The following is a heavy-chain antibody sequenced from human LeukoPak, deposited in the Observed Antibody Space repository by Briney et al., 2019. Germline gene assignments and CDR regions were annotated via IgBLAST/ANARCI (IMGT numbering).Heavy chain of an antibody. CDR1: GGSFSGYY. Sequence: SETLSLTCAVYGGSFSGYYWSWIRQPPGKGLEWIGEINHSGSTNCNPSLKSRVTISVDTSKNQFSLKLSSVTAADTAVYYCARGRRTGITIFGVVKLANWFDPWGQGTLVTVSS. J-gene: IGHJ5*02. D-gene: IGHD3-3*01. CDR2: INHSGST. V-gene: IGHV4-34*01. CDR3: ARGRRTGITIFGVVKLANWFDP.